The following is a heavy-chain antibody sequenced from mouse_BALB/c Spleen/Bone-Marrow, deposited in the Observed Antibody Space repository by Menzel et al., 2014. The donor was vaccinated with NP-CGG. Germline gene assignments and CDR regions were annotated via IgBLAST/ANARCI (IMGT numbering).Heavy chain of an antibody. V-gene: IGHV1-54*01. Sequence: QVQLQQSGAELVRPGTSVKVSCKASGYAFTNYWIEWVKQRPGQGLEWIGVINPGSGGSNYNEKFKGKATLTADKSSSTAYMQLSSLTSDDSAVYFCVRVMTRYAMDYWGQGTSVTVSS. J-gene: IGHJ4*01. CDR2: INPGSGGS. CDR1: GYAFTNYW. D-gene: IGHD2-3*01. CDR3: VRVMTRYAMDY.